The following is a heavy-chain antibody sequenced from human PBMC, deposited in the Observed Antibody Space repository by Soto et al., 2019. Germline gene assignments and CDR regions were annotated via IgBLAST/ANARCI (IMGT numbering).Heavy chain of an antibody. V-gene: IGHV4-34*01. Sequence: SETLSLTCAVYGGSFSGYYLSWIRQPPGKGLEWIGEINHSGSTYYNPSLKSRVTLFIDTSKNHFSLSLRSVTAADTAVYYCARPFAAQTVVGFDFWGQGLLVTVSS. D-gene: IGHD6-19*01. J-gene: IGHJ4*02. CDR3: ARPFAAQTVVGFDF. CDR1: GGSFSGYY. CDR2: INHSGST.